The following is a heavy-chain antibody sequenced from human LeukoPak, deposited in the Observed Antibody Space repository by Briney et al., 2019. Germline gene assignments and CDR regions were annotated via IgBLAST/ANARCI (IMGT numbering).Heavy chain of an antibody. Sequence: ASVKVSCKASGYTFTDYYMHWVRQAPGQGLEWMGWINPNSGDTNHAQNFQGRVTLTRDTSISTAYMGLSSLRSDDSAVYYCAGEYCSGGSCRQGFDYWGQGTLVTVSS. D-gene: IGHD2-15*01. J-gene: IGHJ4*02. CDR3: AGEYCSGGSCRQGFDY. V-gene: IGHV1-2*02. CDR1: GYTFTDYY. CDR2: INPNSGDT.